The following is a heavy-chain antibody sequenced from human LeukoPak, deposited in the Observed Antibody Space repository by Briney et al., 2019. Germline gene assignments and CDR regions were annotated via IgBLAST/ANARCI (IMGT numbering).Heavy chain of an antibody. J-gene: IGHJ4*02. Sequence: SETLSLTCTVSGGSVSSGTYYWSWIRQPPGKGLEWIGYIYCSGSTYYNPSLKSRVTISVDTSKNQFSLKLSSVTAADTAVYYCARAGGYSNPGDYWGQGTLVTVSS. V-gene: IGHV4-61*01. CDR2: IYCSGST. D-gene: IGHD4-11*01. CDR1: GGSVSSGTYY. CDR3: ARAGGYSNPGDY.